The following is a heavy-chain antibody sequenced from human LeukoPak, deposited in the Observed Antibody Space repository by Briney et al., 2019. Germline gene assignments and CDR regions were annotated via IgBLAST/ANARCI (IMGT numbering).Heavy chain of an antibody. CDR1: GFTFDDYA. J-gene: IGHJ3*02. CDR2: ISWNSGSI. D-gene: IGHD3-22*01. CDR3: AKDLGTDYYDSSGYGRSAFDI. Sequence: GGSLRLSCAASGFTFDDYAMHWVRQAPGKGLEWVSGISWNSGSIGYADSVKGRFTISRDNAKNSLYLQMNSLRAEDTALYYCAKDLGTDYYDSSGYGRSAFDIWGQGTMVTVSS. V-gene: IGHV3-9*01.